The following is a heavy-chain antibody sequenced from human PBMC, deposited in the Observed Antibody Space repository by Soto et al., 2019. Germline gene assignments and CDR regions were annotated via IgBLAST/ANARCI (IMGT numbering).Heavy chain of an antibody. V-gene: IGHV4-39*01. CDR3: ARHFRGSWYKSAYYYGMDV. Sequence: QLQLQESGPGLVKPSETLSLTCTVSGGSISSSSYYWGWIRQPPGKGLEWIGSIYYSGSTYYNPSLKSRVTISVDTSKNQLSLKLSSVTAADTAVYYCARHFRGSWYKSAYYYGMDVWGQGTTVTVSS. CDR1: GGSISSSSYY. CDR2: IYYSGST. J-gene: IGHJ6*02. D-gene: IGHD6-13*01.